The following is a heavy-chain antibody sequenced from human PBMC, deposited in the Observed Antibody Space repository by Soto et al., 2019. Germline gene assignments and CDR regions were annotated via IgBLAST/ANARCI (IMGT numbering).Heavy chain of an antibody. J-gene: IGHJ4*02. CDR1: GYSYISYG. CDR3: ARDLGPQIVDY. V-gene: IGHV1-18*01. D-gene: IGHD1-26*01. Sequence: QVQLVQSGAEVKKPGASVKVSCKASGYSYISYGISWVRQAPGQGLEWMGWISGYNGNTKYAQKLQGRVTMTTDASTCTANMELRSLRSDDTAVYYCARDLGPQIVDYWGQGTLVTVSS. CDR2: ISGYNGNT.